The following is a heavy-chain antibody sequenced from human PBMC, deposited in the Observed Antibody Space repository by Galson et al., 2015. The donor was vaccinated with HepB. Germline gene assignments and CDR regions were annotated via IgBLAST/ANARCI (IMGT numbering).Heavy chain of an antibody. CDR2: ISYDGSNK. V-gene: IGHV3-30*03. Sequence: SLRLSCAASGFTFSSYGMHWVRQAPGKGLEWVAVISYDGSNKYYADSVKGRFTISRDNSKNTLYLQMNSLRAEDTAVYYCATGDDFGVVTAFDYWGQGTLVTVSS. CDR3: ATGDDFGVVTAFDY. D-gene: IGHD3-3*01. CDR1: GFTFSSYG. J-gene: IGHJ4*02.